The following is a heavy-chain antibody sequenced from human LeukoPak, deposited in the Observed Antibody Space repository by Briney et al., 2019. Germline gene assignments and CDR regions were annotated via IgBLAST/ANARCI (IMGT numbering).Heavy chain of an antibody. D-gene: IGHD6-6*01. V-gene: IGHV3-30-3*01. CDR2: ISYDGSNK. CDR3: ARDPPARYYYYYGMDV. J-gene: IGHJ6*02. CDR1: GFTFSSYA. Sequence: AGGSLRLSCAASGFTFSSYAMHWVRQAPGKGLEWVAVISYDGSNKYYADSVKGRFTISRDNSKNTLYLQMNSLRAEDTSVYYCARDPPARYYYYYGMDVWGQGTTVTVSS.